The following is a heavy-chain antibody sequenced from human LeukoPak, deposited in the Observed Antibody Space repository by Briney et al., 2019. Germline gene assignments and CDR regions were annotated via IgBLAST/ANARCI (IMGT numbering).Heavy chain of an antibody. CDR2: IRDSGAYG. CDR3: AKDPNDSSGYYGSDY. D-gene: IGHD3-22*01. J-gene: IGHJ4*02. Sequence: GGSPRLSCAASGFTFSNYAMGGVRQAPGKGLEWVSTIRDSGAYGFYADSVKGRFTISRDNSNNLVYLQMNSLRAEDTAVYYCAKDPNDSSGYYGSDYWGQGTLVTVSS. CDR1: GFTFSNYA. V-gene: IGHV3-23*01.